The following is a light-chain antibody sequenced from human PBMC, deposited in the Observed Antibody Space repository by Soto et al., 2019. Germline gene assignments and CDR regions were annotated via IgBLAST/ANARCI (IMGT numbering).Light chain of an antibody. J-gene: IGKJ4*01. CDR1: QDISNY. Sequence: DIQMTQSPSXLSASVGDRVTITCQASQDISNYLNWYQQKPGKAPKLLIYDASNLETGVPSRFSGSGSGTDFTFTISSLQPEDIATYYCQQYDNLPLTFGGGTKVDIK. CDR3: QQYDNLPLT. CDR2: DAS. V-gene: IGKV1-33*01.